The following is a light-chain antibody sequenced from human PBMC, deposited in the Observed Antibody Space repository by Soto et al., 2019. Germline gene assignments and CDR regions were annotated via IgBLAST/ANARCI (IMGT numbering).Light chain of an antibody. CDR3: QQRSNWPIT. J-gene: IGKJ5*01. Sequence: EIVLTQSPATLSLSPGERATLSCRASQSVSRYLAWYQQKPGQAPRLLISDASNRATGVSARFSGSGSGTDFTLTISSLEPEDFAVYYCQQRSNWPITFGQGTRLEIK. V-gene: IGKV3-11*01. CDR1: QSVSRY. CDR2: DAS.